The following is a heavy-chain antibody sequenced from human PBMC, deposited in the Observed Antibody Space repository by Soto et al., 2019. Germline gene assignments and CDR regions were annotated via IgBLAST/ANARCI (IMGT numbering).Heavy chain of an antibody. Sequence: ASVKVSCKASGYTFTSYDINWVRQATGQGLEWMGWMNPNSGNTGYAQKFQGRVTMTRNTSISTAYMELSSLRSEDTAVYYCARVPTDSSSWLSAHYYYMDVWGKGTTVTVSS. D-gene: IGHD6-13*01. CDR3: ARVPTDSSSWLSAHYYYMDV. J-gene: IGHJ6*03. V-gene: IGHV1-8*01. CDR1: GYTFTSYD. CDR2: MNPNSGNT.